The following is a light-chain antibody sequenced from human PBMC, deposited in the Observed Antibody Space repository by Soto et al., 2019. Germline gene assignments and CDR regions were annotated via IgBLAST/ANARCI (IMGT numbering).Light chain of an antibody. Sequence: QSALTQPASVSGSPGQSITISCTGANSDIGDWNYVSWYQQSPGKAPKLVIYEVNYRPSGVSSRFSGSKSGNTASLTISGLQAEDEADYYCSSYTSSNTLEVFGVGTKLTVL. CDR2: EVN. CDR3: SSYTSSNTLEV. J-gene: IGLJ1*01. CDR1: NSDIGDWNY. V-gene: IGLV2-14*01.